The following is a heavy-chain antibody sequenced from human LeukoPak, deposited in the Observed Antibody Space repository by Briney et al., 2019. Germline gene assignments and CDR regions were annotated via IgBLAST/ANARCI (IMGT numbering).Heavy chain of an antibody. J-gene: IGHJ3*02. CDR2: IYPGDSDT. D-gene: IGHD6-13*01. V-gene: IGHV5-51*04. CDR3: GRIPAAGSLKGSFDI. Sequence: GESLKISCKASGYSFTSYWIGWVRQLPGKGLEWMGIIYPGDSDTTYSPSFQGQVTISADKPISTAYLQWSSLKASDSPMYYCGRIPAAGSLKGSFDIWGQGTMVTVSS. CDR1: GYSFTSYW.